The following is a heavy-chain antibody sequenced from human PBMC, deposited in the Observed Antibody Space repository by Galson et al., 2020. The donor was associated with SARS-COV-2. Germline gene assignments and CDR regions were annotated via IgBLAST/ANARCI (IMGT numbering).Heavy chain of an antibody. Sequence: ASVKVSCKTSGYTFTNYDINWVRQAAGQGLEWLGWMNPNSGNTGYAQKFQGRVTMTRSTSISTAYMELSGLRAEDSAVYYCARRSEYYDSSTYLHWGQGTPLAVSS. CDR3: ARRSEYYDSSTYLH. CDR1: GYTFTNYD. J-gene: IGHJ4*02. D-gene: IGHD3-22*01. V-gene: IGHV1-8*01. CDR2: MNPNSGNT.